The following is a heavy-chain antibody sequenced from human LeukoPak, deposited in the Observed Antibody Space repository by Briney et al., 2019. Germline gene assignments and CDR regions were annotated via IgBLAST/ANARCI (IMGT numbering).Heavy chain of an antibody. CDR1: GFNFSSYG. J-gene: IGHJ4*02. D-gene: IGHD1-26*01. CDR2: VWYDGTTK. Sequence: GGSLRLSCAASGFNFSSYGMHWVRQAPGKGLEWVALVWYDGTTKHYADSVRGRFTISRDNSKNTLHLQMNGVRAEDTAIYYCAKVPYGGSYHDYFFDSWGQGTLVTVSS. V-gene: IGHV3-33*06. CDR3: AKVPYGGSYHDYFFDS.